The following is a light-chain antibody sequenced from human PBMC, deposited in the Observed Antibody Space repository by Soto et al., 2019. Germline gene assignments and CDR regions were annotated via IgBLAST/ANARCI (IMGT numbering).Light chain of an antibody. Sequence: EVVMTQSPANLSVSPGERETISCSASQSISSYLAWYQQKPGQAPTLLIYGASTRASDIPARFSGSGSGTEFFLTISSLQSEDLAVYYCQQYNNWPPWTVGQGTKVDIK. V-gene: IGKV3-15*01. J-gene: IGKJ1*01. CDR1: QSISSY. CDR2: GAS. CDR3: QQYNNWPPWT.